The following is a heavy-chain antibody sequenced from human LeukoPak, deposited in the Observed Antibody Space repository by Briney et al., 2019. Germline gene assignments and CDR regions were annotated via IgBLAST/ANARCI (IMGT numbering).Heavy chain of an antibody. D-gene: IGHD6-13*01. CDR3: ASSRIAAAGTLDY. CDR1: GFTFSSYG. CDR2: ISFDGSDK. Sequence: PGGALRLSWAASGFTFSSYGLHWVRQAPGKGLGWVAVISFDGSDKYYADVVKGLFTISRNNYKKPLYLKMNSLRAEDTAVYYCASSRIAAAGTLDYWGQGTLVTVSS. V-gene: IGHV3-30*03. J-gene: IGHJ4*02.